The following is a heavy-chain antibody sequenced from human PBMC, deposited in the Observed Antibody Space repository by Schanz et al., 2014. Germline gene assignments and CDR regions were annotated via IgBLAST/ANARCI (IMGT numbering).Heavy chain of an antibody. CDR3: VMRGIRYYEADS. CDR1: GFTFSTYW. V-gene: IGHV3-74*01. CDR2: IKSDGTTT. Sequence: EVQLVESGGGLIQPGGSLRLSCAASGFTFSTYWMHWVRQAPGKGLVWVSRIKSDGTTTNYADSVKGRFTISRDNAKNTLYLQMNSLRVEDTAVYYCVMRGIRYYEADSWGQGTLVTVSS. J-gene: IGHJ4*02. D-gene: IGHD3-22*01.